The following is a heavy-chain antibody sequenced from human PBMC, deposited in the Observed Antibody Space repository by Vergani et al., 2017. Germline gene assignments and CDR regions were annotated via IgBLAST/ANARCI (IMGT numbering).Heavy chain of an antibody. Sequence: QVQLVQSGAEVKKPGASVKVSCKASGYTFTGYYMHWVRQAPGQGLEWMGWINPNSGGTNYAQKFQGRVTMTRDTSISTAYMELSRLRSDDTAVYYCARDSSGYSYGYENNGFDPWGQGTLVTVSS. D-gene: IGHD5-18*01. V-gene: IGHV1-2*02. J-gene: IGHJ5*02. CDR3: ARDSSGYSYGYENNGFDP. CDR1: GYTFTGYY. CDR2: INPNSGGT.